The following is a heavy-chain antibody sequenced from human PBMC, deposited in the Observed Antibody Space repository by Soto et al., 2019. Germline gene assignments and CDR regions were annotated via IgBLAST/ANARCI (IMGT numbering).Heavy chain of an antibody. CDR1: GYTFISND. CDR2: MTPSSGNT. CDR3: GRGGPAAGFDS. Sequence: ASVKVSCKASGYTFISNDINWMRQAAGQGLEWMGWMTPSSGNTGYDQKFQGRVTMTRNTSIGTAYLELSSLRSDDTAVYYCGRGGPAAGFDSWGQGTLVTAPQ. V-gene: IGHV1-8*01. J-gene: IGHJ4*02. D-gene: IGHD6-13*01.